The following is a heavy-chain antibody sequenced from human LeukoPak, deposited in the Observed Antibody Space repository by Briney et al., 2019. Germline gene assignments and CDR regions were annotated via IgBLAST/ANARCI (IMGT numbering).Heavy chain of an antibody. CDR1: GGSISSGGYS. J-gene: IGHJ4*02. V-gene: IGHV4-30-2*01. CDR2: IHDTGST. Sequence: SQTLSLTCAVSGGSISSGGYSWTWIRQPPGKGLEWIGYIHDTGSTYYKPSLKSRLTMSVDRSKNHFSLQLTSVTAADTAVYFCARGTNAATGEFDYWGQGILVTVSS. D-gene: IGHD7-27*01. CDR3: ARGTNAATGEFDY.